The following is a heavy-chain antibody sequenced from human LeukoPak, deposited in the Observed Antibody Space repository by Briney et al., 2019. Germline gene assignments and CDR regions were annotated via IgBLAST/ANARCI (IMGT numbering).Heavy chain of an antibody. J-gene: IGHJ6*03. CDR2: ISYDGSNK. D-gene: IGHD2-2*01. V-gene: IGHV3-30*01. CDR1: GFTFSSYA. Sequence: GGSLRLSCAASGFTFSSYAMHWVRQAPGKGLEWVAVISYDGSNKYYADSVKGRLTISRDNSKNTLYLQMNSLRAEDTAVYYCARDGGLRSICSSTSCHYYSSYMDVWGKGTTVTVSS. CDR3: ARDGGLRSICSSTSCHYYSSYMDV.